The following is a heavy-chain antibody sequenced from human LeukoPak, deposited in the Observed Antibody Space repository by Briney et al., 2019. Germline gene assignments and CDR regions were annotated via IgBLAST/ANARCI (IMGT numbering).Heavy chain of an antibody. Sequence: SETLFLTCTVSGGSISSYYWSWIRQPPGKGLEWIGYIYYSGSTNYNPSLKSRVTISVDTSKNQFSLKLSSVTAADTAVYYCARVAVTAIPAGDYYYGMDVWGQGTTVTVSS. CDR1: GGSISSYY. CDR2: IYYSGST. J-gene: IGHJ6*02. D-gene: IGHD2-21*02. V-gene: IGHV4-59*01. CDR3: ARVAVTAIPAGDYYYGMDV.